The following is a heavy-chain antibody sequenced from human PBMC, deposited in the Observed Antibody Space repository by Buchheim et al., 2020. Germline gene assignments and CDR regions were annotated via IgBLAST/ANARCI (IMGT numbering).Heavy chain of an antibody. CDR1: GFTFSSYG. Sequence: QVQLVESGGGVVQPGRSLRLSCAASGFTFSSYGMHWVRQAPGKGLEWVAVIWYDGSNKYYADSVKGRFTISRDNSKKTLYPQMNSLRAEDTAVYYCARDLTATVFYYGMDDWGQGTT. CDR3: ARDLTATVFYYGMDD. J-gene: IGHJ6*02. CDR2: IWYDGSNK. D-gene: IGHD1-26*01. V-gene: IGHV3-33*01.